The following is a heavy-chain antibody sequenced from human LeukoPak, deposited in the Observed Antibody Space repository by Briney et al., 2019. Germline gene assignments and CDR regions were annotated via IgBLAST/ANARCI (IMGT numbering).Heavy chain of an antibody. J-gene: IGHJ4*02. Sequence: GGSLRLSCAASGFTFSSYSMNWVRQAPGKGLEWVSYISSSSSTIYYADSVKGRFTISRDNAKNSLYLQMNSLRAEDTAVYYCAREGDYYDSSGYYYGGIDYWGQGTLVTVSS. D-gene: IGHD3-22*01. CDR2: ISSSSSTI. CDR3: AREGDYYDSSGYYYGGIDY. V-gene: IGHV3-48*01. CDR1: GFTFSSYS.